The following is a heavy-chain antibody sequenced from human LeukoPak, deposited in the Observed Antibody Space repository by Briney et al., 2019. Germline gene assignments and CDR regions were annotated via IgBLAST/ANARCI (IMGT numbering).Heavy chain of an antibody. CDR2: IKQDGSEK. Sequence: PGGSLRLSCAASGFTFSSYWMSWVRQAPGKGLEWVTNIKQDGSEKYYVDSVKGRFTISRDNAKNSLYLQMNSLRAEDTAVYYCARDRGRWLQFDAFDIWGQGTMVTVSS. J-gene: IGHJ3*02. CDR3: ARDRGRWLQFDAFDI. V-gene: IGHV3-7*01. D-gene: IGHD5-24*01. CDR1: GFTFSSYW.